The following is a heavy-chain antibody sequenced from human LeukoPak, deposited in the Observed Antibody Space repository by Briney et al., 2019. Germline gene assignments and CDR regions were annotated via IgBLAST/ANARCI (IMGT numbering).Heavy chain of an antibody. Sequence: GESLQISCKGSGSTFTSYWIGWVRQMPGKGLEWMGIIYPGDSDTRYSPSFQGQVTISADKSITTAYLQWSSLKASDTAMYYCARLFSHGCGDYWGQGTLVTVSS. J-gene: IGHJ4*02. D-gene: IGHD1-26*01. CDR2: IYPGDSDT. CDR3: ARLFSHGCGDY. V-gene: IGHV5-51*01. CDR1: GSTFTSYW.